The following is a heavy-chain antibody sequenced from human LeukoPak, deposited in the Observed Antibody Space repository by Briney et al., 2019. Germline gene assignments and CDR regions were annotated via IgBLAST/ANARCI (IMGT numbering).Heavy chain of an antibody. CDR3: AKYSSTWYGYFDY. V-gene: IGHV3-23*01. CDR1: GFTFSSYA. J-gene: IGHJ4*02. D-gene: IGHD6-13*01. CDR2: ISGSGGST. Sequence: GGSLRLSCAASGFTFSSYAMSWVREAPGKGLEWVSAISGSGGSTYYADSVKGRFTISRDNSKDTLYLQMNSLRAEDTAVYYCAKYSSTWYGYFDYWGQGTLVTVSS.